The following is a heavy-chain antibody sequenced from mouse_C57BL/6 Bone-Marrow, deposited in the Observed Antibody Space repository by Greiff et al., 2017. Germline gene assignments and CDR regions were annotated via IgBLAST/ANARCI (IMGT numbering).Heavy chain of an antibody. J-gene: IGHJ3*01. D-gene: IGHD1-1*01. Sequence: QVQLQQSGAELARPGASVKLSCKASGYTFTSSGISWVKQRTGQGLEWIGEIYPRSGNTYYNEKFKGKATLTVDKSSSTAAMELRSLTSEDSAVYFCARVPIYYYGSGWCAYWGQGTLVTVSA. CDR3: ARVPIYYYGSGWCAY. CDR1: GYTFTSSG. V-gene: IGHV1-81*01. CDR2: IYPRSGNT.